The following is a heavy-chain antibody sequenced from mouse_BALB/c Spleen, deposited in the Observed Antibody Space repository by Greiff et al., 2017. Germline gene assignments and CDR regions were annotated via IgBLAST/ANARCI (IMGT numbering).Heavy chain of an antibody. CDR2: INPDSSTI. D-gene: IGHD1-1*01. Sequence: EVQLMESGGGLVQPGGSLKLSCAASGFDFSRYWLSWVRQAPGKGLEWIGEINPDSSTINYTPSLKDKFIISRDNAKNTLYLQMSKVRSEDTALYYCARPYYYGSSPFAYWGQGTLVTVSA. J-gene: IGHJ3*01. CDR1: GFDFSRYW. V-gene: IGHV4-1*02. CDR3: ARPYYYGSSPFAY.